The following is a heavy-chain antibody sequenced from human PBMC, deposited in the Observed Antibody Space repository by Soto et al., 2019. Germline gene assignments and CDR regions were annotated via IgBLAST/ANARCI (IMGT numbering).Heavy chain of an antibody. CDR2: ISSSSSTI. D-gene: IGHD3-16*02. Sequence: EVQLVESGGGLVQPGGSLRLSCAASGFTFSSYSMNWVRQAPGKGLEWVSYISSSSSTIYYADSVKGRFTISRDNAKNSLYLQMNSLRDEDTAVYYCARDRHDYVWGSYRYQGDYWGQGTLVTVSS. J-gene: IGHJ4*02. CDR1: GFTFSSYS. V-gene: IGHV3-48*02. CDR3: ARDRHDYVWGSYRYQGDY.